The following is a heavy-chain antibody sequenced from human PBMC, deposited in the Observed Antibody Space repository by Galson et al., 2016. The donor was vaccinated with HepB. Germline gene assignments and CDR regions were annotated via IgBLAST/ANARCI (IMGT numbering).Heavy chain of an antibody. Sequence: SVKVSCKASGYPYISYGINWVRQAPGQGLEWMGWMSASNGNTDYAQKFHGRVTMTTDTSTNTAYMELRSLRSDDTAMYHCARSSFGVSNPWGQGTLVTVSP. CDR1: GYPYISYG. CDR3: ARSSFGVSNP. V-gene: IGHV1-18*01. J-gene: IGHJ5*02. CDR2: MSASNGNT. D-gene: IGHD3-3*01.